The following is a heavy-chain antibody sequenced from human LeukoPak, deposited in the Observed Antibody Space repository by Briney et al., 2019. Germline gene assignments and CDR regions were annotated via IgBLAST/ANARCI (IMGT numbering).Heavy chain of an antibody. D-gene: IGHD1-26*01. CDR3: ARRLSGSYGE. Sequence: ETLSLTCTVSGGSISSYYWSWIRQPPGKGLEWIGYIYYSGSTNYNPSLKSRVTISVDTSKNQFSLKLSSVTAADTAVYYCARRLSGSYGEWGQGTLVTVSS. CDR1: GGSISSYY. CDR2: IYYSGST. J-gene: IGHJ4*02. V-gene: IGHV4-59*08.